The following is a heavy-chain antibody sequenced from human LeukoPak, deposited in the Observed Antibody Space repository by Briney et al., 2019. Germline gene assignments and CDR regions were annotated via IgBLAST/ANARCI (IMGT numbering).Heavy chain of an antibody. CDR2: INIDGSSS. Sequence: GGSLRLSCAASGSTFSSSWMHWVRRAPGRGLVWVSQINIDGSSSNYADSVKGRFTISRDNAKNTLYLQMSGLRDEDTAIYYCVRDYNGIDYWGQGTLVTVSS. CDR3: VRDYNGIDY. V-gene: IGHV3-74*01. CDR1: GSTFSSSW. J-gene: IGHJ4*02. D-gene: IGHD1-14*01.